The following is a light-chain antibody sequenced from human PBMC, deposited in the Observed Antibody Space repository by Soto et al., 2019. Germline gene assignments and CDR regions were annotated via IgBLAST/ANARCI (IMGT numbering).Light chain of an antibody. CDR2: AAS. CDR3: QQSNSFPYT. V-gene: IGKV1-12*01. CDR1: RDISRW. Sequence: DIQVTHSPSSVAASVGDRVTITCRATRDISRWLAWYQQKPGKAPKLVIYAASNLQSGVPSRFSGIGSGTDFTLTINSLQPDDFATYSCQQSNSFPYTFGQGTKLEI. J-gene: IGKJ2*01.